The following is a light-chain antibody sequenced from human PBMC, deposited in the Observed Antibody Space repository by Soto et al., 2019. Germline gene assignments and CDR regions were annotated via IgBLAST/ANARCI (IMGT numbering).Light chain of an antibody. J-gene: IGKJ5*01. V-gene: IGKV1-33*01. CDR3: QQYDDLPIT. Sequence: DIQMTQSPSSLSVSVGDRVTITCQASHDITNYLNWYQQKPGKAPKLLIYDVSKLETGVPSGFSGSGSGTDFTFTISSLQPEDIATYFCQQYDDLPITFGQGTRLDVK. CDR1: HDITNY. CDR2: DVS.